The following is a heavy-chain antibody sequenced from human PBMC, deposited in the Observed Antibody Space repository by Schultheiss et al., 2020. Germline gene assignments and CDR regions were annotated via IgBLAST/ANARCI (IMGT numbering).Heavy chain of an antibody. D-gene: IGHD5-18*01. CDR3: ARTQGGYSYGYYYYYGMDV. J-gene: IGHJ6*02. Sequence: SQTLSLTCTVSGGSISSYYWSWIRQPPGKGLEWIGYIYYSGSTNYNPSLKSRVTISVDTSKNQFSLKLSSVIAADTAVYYCARTQGGYSYGYYYYYGMDVWGQGTTVTVSS. V-gene: IGHV4-59*08. CDR1: GGSISSYY. CDR2: IYYSGST.